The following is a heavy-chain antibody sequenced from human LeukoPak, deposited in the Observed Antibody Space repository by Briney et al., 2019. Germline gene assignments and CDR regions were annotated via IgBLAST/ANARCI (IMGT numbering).Heavy chain of an antibody. V-gene: IGHV3-23*01. D-gene: IGHD6-19*01. J-gene: IGHJ5*01. Sequence: PGGSLRLSCSASGFAFSVFAMSWLRQPPGEGLVWVSTINANSGTTSYAASGRGGFTISKDNSKNTLYIQLNTLRADDTATYYCAKPISGGLAVTADWFHPWGQGTLVVVSS. CDR1: GFAFSVFA. CDR3: AKPISGGLAVTADWFHP. CDR2: INANSGTT.